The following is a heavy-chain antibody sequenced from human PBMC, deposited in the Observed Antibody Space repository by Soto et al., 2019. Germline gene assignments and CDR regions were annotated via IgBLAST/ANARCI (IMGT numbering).Heavy chain of an antibody. D-gene: IGHD2-15*01. CDR2: IIPILGIA. CDR3: ARLDGYCSGGSCYPRVSWFDP. J-gene: IGHJ5*02. V-gene: IGHV1-69*02. Sequence: SVKVSCKASGGTFSSYTISWVRQAPGQGLEWMGRIIPILGIANYAQKFQGRVTITADKSTSTAYMELSSLRSEDTAVYYCARLDGYCSGGSCYPRVSWFDPWGQGTLVTVSS. CDR1: GGTFSSYT.